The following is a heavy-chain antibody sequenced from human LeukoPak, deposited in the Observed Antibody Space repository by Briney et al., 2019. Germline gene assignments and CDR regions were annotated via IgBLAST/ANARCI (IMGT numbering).Heavy chain of an antibody. J-gene: IGHJ4*02. Sequence: GGSLRLSCAASGFTFSSYGMHWVRQAPGKGLEWVSYISSSGSTIYFADSVKGRFTISRDNAKNSLYLQMNSLRAEDTAVYYCARDGVYSYGHTDYWGQGTLVTVSS. CDR1: GFTFSSYG. CDR2: ISSSGSTI. CDR3: ARDGVYSYGHTDY. V-gene: IGHV3-48*04. D-gene: IGHD5-18*01.